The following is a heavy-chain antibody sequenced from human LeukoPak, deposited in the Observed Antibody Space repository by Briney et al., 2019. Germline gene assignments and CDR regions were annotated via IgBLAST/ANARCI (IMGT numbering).Heavy chain of an antibody. CDR1: GGSISSGGYY. Sequence: SETLSLTCTVSGGSISSGGYYWSWIRQHPGKGLEWIGYIYYSGSTYYNSSLKSRVTISVDTSKNQFSLKLSSVTAADTAVYYCARGLLQAGTYTNFDYWGQGTLVTVSS. CDR3: ARGLLQAGTYTNFDY. V-gene: IGHV4-31*03. D-gene: IGHD6-19*01. J-gene: IGHJ4*02. CDR2: IYYSGST.